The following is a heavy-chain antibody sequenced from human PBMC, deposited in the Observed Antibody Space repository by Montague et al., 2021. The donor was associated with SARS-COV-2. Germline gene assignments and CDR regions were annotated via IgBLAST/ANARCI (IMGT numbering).Heavy chain of an antibody. CDR2: INSDGSST. J-gene: IGHJ6*03. CDR1: GFTFSSYW. D-gene: IGHD3-9*01. CDR3: ARDGVLRYFDWSPYYHNYMDV. V-gene: IGHV3-74*01. Sequence: SLRLSCAASGFTFSSYWMHWVRQAPGKGLVWVSRINSDGSSTSYADSVKGRFTTSRDNAKNTLYLQMNSLRAEDTAVYYCARDGVLRYFDWSPYYHNYMDVWGKGTTVTVSS.